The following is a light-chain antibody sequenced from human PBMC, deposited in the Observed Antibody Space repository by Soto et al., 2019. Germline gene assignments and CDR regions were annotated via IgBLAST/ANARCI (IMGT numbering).Light chain of an antibody. Sequence: EIVLTQSPGTLSLSPGERATLSCRASQSVLNNNLAWYQQKPGQAPRLLIFGASTRATGIPDRFSGSGSGTDFTLTSSGLEPEDFAIYHCQQYGGSPRTFGQGTKLEIK. CDR1: QSVLNNN. CDR2: GAS. V-gene: IGKV3-20*01. J-gene: IGKJ2*01. CDR3: QQYGGSPRT.